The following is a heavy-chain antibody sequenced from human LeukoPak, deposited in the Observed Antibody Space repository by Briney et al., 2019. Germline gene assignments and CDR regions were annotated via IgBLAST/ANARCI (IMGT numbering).Heavy chain of an antibody. CDR3: ARDYYDSSGYYSAVGY. CDR2: INPNSGGT. D-gene: IGHD3-22*01. CDR1: GYTFTCYY. V-gene: IGHV1-2*02. J-gene: IGHJ4*02. Sequence: ASVKVSCKASGYTFTCYYIHWVRQAPGQGLEWMGWINPNSGGTNYAQKFQGRVTMTRDTSISTAYMELSRLRSDDTPVYYCARDYYDSSGYYSAVGYWGQGTLVTVSS.